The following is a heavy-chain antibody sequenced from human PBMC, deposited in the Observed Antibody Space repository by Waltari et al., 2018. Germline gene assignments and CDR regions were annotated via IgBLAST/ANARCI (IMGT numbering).Heavy chain of an antibody. CDR1: VGPFHDYF. V-gene: IGHV4-34*01. D-gene: IGHD2-15*01. CDR2: ISYSGST. Sequence: QVQLQQWGAGLLMPSKTLSLTCGVSVGPFHDYFWSWFRPTHGKGLEWIGEISYSGSTHYNPSLKSRVTLSVDTSKNQFSLKVRSVTVADTAVYYCAGGRRTGQWSGDFFQYIYHGSDVWGQGTTVTVSS. J-gene: IGHJ6*02. CDR3: AGGRRTGQWSGDFFQYIYHGSDV.